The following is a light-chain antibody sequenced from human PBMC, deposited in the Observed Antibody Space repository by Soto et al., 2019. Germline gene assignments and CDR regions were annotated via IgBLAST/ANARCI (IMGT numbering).Light chain of an antibody. CDR1: QGIDNY. J-gene: IGKJ4*01. CDR3: QHYKDYPLT. Sequence: DIQMAQSPSSLSASVGDRVTITCRASQGIDNYLAWFQQKPGKAPKSLIYAASILQSGVPSKFSGSGFGTHFTLTINDLQSEYVGTYYCQHYKDYPLTFGGGTKVEIK. V-gene: IGKV1-16*02. CDR2: AAS.